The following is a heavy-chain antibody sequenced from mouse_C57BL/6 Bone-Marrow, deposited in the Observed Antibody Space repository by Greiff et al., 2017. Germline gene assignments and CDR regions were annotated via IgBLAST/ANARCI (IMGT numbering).Heavy chain of an antibody. CDR3: ARRSSWFAY. CDR2: IWGVGST. J-gene: IGHJ3*01. Sequence: VQLQQSGPGLVAPSQSLSITCTVSGFSLTSYGVDWVRQSPGKGLEWLGVIWGVGSTNYNSALKSRLSISKDNSKSQVFLKMNSLQTDDTAMYYCARRSSWFAYWGQGTLVTVSA. CDR1: GFSLTSYG. V-gene: IGHV2-6*01.